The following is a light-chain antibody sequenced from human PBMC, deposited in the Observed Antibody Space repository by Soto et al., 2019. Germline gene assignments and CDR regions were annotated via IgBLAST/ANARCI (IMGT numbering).Light chain of an antibody. J-gene: IGLJ1*01. Sequence: QSVLTQPASVSGSPGQSITISCTGTSSDVGGYDYVSWYQHHPGKAPKFMIYEVTNRPSGVSHRFSGSKSGNTASLTISGLQPEDEAEYYCSSYTTTSTYVFGTGTKLTVL. CDR2: EVT. V-gene: IGLV2-14*01. CDR3: SSYTTTSTYV. CDR1: SSDVGGYDY.